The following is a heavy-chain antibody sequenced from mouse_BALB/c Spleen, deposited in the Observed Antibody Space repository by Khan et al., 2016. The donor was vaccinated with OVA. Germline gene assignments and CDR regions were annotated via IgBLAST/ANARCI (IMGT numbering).Heavy chain of an antibody. Sequence: VQLQQSGAELVRPGVSVKISCKGSGYTFTDFTMHWVKQSHAKSLEWIGVISTYYGDATYNQKFKGKATMTVDKASSTAYMELARLTSEDSAIXNGTRGGGGNRFAYWGQGTLVTVSA. J-gene: IGHJ3*01. V-gene: IGHV1S137*01. CDR2: ISTYYGDA. CDR3: TRGGGGNRFAY. CDR1: GYTFTDFT.